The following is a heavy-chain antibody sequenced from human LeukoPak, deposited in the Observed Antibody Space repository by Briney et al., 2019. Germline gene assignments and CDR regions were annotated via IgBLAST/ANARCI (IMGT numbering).Heavy chain of an antibody. CDR1: GFTFSSYG. J-gene: IGHJ4*02. D-gene: IGHD6-19*01. Sequence: GGPLRLSCAASGFTFSSYGMHWVRQAPGKGLEWVAVIWYDGSNKYYADSVKGRFTISRDNSKNTLYLQMNSLRAEDTAVYYCARASSGWYYFDYWGQGTLVTVSS. CDR2: IWYDGSNK. CDR3: ARASSGWYYFDY. V-gene: IGHV3-33*01.